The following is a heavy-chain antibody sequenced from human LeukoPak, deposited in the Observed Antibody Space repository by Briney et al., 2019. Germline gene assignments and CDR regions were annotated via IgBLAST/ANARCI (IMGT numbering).Heavy chain of an antibody. Sequence: GGSLRLSCAASGFTFSSYGMHWVRQAPGKGLEWVAFIRYDGSNKYYADSVKGRFTISRDNSKNTLYLQMNSLRAEDTAVYYCAKDACSSTSCYISYYYYMDVWGKGTTVTVSS. V-gene: IGHV3-30*02. CDR3: AKDACSSTSCYISYYYYMDV. J-gene: IGHJ6*03. CDR1: GFTFSSYG. CDR2: IRYDGSNK. D-gene: IGHD2-2*02.